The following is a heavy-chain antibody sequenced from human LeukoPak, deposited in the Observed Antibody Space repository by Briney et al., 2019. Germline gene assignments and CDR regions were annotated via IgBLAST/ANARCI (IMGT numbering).Heavy chain of an antibody. V-gene: IGHV3-74*01. Sequence: GGSLRLSCAASGLTFANHWMHWIRQVPGWVPVWVSRINGDGSSTAYADSVKGRFTISRDNAKNTLYLQMNSLRPEDTALYYCARNDDXXPFDNWGQGTLVTVSS. D-gene: IGHD1-1*01. CDR3: ARNDDXXPFDN. CDR1: GLTFANHW. J-gene: IGHJ4*02. CDR2: INGDGSST.